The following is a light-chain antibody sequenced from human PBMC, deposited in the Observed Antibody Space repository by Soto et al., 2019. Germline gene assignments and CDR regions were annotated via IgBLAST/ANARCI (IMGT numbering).Light chain of an antibody. Sequence: EIVLTQSPGTLSLSPGERATLSCRASQSVSSNYLAWYQQKSGQAPRLLIYGASSRATGIPDRFSGSGSVTDFTLTISRLEPEDFAVYYCQQYGGSPRTFGQGTKVDIK. J-gene: IGKJ1*01. CDR2: GAS. V-gene: IGKV3-20*01. CDR3: QQYGGSPRT. CDR1: QSVSSNY.